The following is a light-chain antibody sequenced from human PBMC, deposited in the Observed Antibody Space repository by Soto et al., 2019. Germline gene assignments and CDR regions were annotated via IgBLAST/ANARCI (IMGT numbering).Light chain of an antibody. J-gene: IGKJ1*01. V-gene: IGKV3-20*01. CDR1: QSVSSNY. CDR2: GAS. Sequence: ETVLTQSPGTLSLSPGERATLSCRASQSVSSNYLAWYQQKPGRAPRLLIYGASNRATGIPDRVSGSGSGTDFTLTISRLEPEDFAVFYCQYFSSSSWTFGHGTKVEFK. CDR3: QYFSSSSWT.